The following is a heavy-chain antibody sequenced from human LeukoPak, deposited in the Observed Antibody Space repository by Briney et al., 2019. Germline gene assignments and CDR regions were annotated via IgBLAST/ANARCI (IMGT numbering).Heavy chain of an antibody. CDR2: ISGSGYTI. CDR3: ARDGSAWFDY. J-gene: IGHJ5*01. CDR1: GFTFSNSE. D-gene: IGHD6-19*01. Sequence: GGSLRLSCAASGFTFSNSEMNWVRQAPGKGLEWVSYISGSGYTIFYADSVKGRFTIPRDNAKNSLFLQMNSLRAEDTAVYYCARDGSAWFDYWGQGALVTVSS. V-gene: IGHV3-48*03.